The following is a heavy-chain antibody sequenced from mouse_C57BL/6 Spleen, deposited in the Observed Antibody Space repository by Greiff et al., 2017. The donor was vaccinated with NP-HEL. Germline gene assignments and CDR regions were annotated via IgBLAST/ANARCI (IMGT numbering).Heavy chain of an antibody. CDR3: ARPGLPRSMDY. J-gene: IGHJ4*01. D-gene: IGHD2-1*01. CDR1: GFTFSSYG. Sequence: EVMLVESGGDLVKPGGSLKLSCAASGFTFSSYGMSWVRQTPDKRLEWVATISSGGSYTYYPDSVKGRFTISRDNAKNTLYLQMSSLKSEDTAMYYCARPGLPRSMDYWGQGTSVTVSS. V-gene: IGHV5-6*01. CDR2: ISSGGSYT.